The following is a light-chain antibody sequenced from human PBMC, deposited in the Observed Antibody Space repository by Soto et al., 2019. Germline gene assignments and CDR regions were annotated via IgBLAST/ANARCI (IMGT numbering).Light chain of an antibody. CDR1: SSNIGSNT. V-gene: IGLV1-44*01. Sequence: QSVLTQPPSASGTPGQIVAISCSGSSSNIGSNTETWYQQLPATAPKLLIYSTSKRSSGVPGRCSGSKYGASASLSISGLQSEDDADYYCAAWDDRMDFYVFGTGTKLTVL. J-gene: IGLJ1*01. CDR2: STS. CDR3: AAWDDRMDFYV.